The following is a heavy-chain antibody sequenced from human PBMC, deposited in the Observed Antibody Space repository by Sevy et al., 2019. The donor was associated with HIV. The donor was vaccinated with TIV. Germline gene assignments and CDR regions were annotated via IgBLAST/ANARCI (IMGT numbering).Heavy chain of an antibody. CDR1: GFTFTLYA. CDR3: AGVAVEYCTDDCYHRFDY. V-gene: IGHV3-30-3*01. CDR2: ISYSGTNK. J-gene: IGHJ4*02. D-gene: IGHD2-21*02. Sequence: GGSLRLSCAASGFTFTLYAIHWVRQAPGKGLEWVALISYSGTNKYYADSVKGRFTISRDDSKNTAYLQMNNLRTDDTAVYYFAGVAVEYCTDDCYHRFDYWGQGTQVTVSS.